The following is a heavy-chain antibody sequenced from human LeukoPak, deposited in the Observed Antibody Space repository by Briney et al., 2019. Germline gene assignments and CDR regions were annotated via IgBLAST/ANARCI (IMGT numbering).Heavy chain of an antibody. V-gene: IGHV3-23*01. CDR3: AKDGVVVVPAAMKPLYY. CDR2: ISGSGGST. D-gene: IGHD2-2*01. CDR1: GFTFSSYA. Sequence: QAGGPLRLSCAASGFTFSSYAMSWVRQAPGKGLEWVSAISGSGGSTYYADSVKGRFTISRDNSKNTLYLQMNSLRAEDTAVYYCAKDGVVVVPAAMKPLYYWGQGTLVTVSS. J-gene: IGHJ4*02.